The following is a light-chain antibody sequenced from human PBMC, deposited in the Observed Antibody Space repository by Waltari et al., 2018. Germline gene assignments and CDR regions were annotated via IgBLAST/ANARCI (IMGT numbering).Light chain of an antibody. J-gene: IGKJ5*01. CDR1: QSIIKY. CDR3: QQSDISPIT. Sequence: DIQMTQSPSSLSVSVGDRVTITCRASQSIIKYLNWYQQKPGKAPKLLIYAVSSLHSGVPSRFSGSGSGTDFTLAISSLQPEDFSTYYCQQSDISPITFGQGTRLEIK. CDR2: AVS. V-gene: IGKV1-39*01.